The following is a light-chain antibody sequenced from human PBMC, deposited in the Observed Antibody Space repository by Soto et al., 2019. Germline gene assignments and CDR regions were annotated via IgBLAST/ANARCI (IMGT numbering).Light chain of an antibody. CDR3: TSWDDSLSAWV. Sequence: QSVLIQPPSASVTPGQSVTSSCSGITANIEANYVYWYQQFPGTAPKLLIYRNKERPSGVPDRFSGSKSGASASLAVSGLRSEDEADYFCTSWDDSLSAWVFGGGTKVTVL. J-gene: IGLJ3*02. CDR2: RNK. V-gene: IGLV1-47*01. CDR1: TANIEANY.